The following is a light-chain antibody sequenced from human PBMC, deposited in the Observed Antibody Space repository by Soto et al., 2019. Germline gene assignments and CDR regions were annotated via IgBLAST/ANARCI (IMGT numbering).Light chain of an antibody. CDR3: QTWGTGIQV. J-gene: IGLJ3*02. CDR1: SGHSSYA. CDR2: LHSDGSH. V-gene: IGLV4-69*01. Sequence: QLVLPQSPSASASLGASVKLTFTLSSGHSSYAIAWHQQQPEKGPRYLMNLHSDGSHSKGDGIPDRFSGSSSGAERYFTIAILQSEDETDYSCQTWGTGIQVVGGGTKVTVL.